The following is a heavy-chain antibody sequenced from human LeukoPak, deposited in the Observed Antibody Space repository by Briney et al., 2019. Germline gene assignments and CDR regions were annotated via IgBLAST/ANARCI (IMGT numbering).Heavy chain of an antibody. V-gene: IGHV1-18*01. Sequence: ASVKVSCKASGYTFTSYGISWMRQAPGQGLEWMGWISAYNGNTNYAQKLQGRVTMTTDTSTSTAYMELRSLRSDDTAVYYCARGGLRYFDWLFHQVDYWGQGTLVTVSS. CDR2: ISAYNGNT. CDR1: GYTFTSYG. J-gene: IGHJ4*02. D-gene: IGHD3-9*01. CDR3: ARGGLRYFDWLFHQVDY.